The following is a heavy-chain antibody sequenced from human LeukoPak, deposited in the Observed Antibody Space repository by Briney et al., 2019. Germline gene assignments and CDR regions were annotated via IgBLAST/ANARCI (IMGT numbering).Heavy chain of an antibody. Sequence: SVKVSCKASGGTFSSYAISWVRQAPGQGLEWMGGIIPIFGTANYAQKFQGRVTITTDESTSTAYMELSSLRPEDTAVYYCARLALTNDAFDIWGQGTMVTVSS. D-gene: IGHD3-3*02. CDR1: GGTFSSYA. J-gene: IGHJ3*02. CDR3: ARLALTNDAFDI. CDR2: IIPIFGTA. V-gene: IGHV1-69*05.